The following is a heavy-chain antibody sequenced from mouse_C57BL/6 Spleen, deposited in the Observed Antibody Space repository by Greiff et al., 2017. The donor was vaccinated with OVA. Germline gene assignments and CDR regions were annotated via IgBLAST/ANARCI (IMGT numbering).Heavy chain of an antibody. D-gene: IGHD1-1*01. Sequence: QVQLQQPGAELVKPGASVKVSCKASGYTFTSYWMHWVKQRPGQGLEWIGRLHPSDSDTNYNQKFKGKATLTVDKSSSTAYMQLSSLTSEDSAVYYCAIWPFITTVVEAFDYWGQGTTLTVSS. CDR2: LHPSDSDT. V-gene: IGHV1-74*01. CDR3: AIWPFITTVVEAFDY. CDR1: GYTFTSYW. J-gene: IGHJ2*01.